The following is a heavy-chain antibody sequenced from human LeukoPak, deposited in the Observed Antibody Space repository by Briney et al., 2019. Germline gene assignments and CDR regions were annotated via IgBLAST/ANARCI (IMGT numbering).Heavy chain of an antibody. J-gene: IGHJ4*02. CDR1: RFIFSSYW. CDR2: KNQDGCEK. V-gene: IGHV3-7*01. Sequence: GGSLRLSCAASRFIFSSYWKLGVRHAPGKGLECVPNKNQDGCEKYYVDTVTGRFTISRDNAKSSLYLQMNSVRAEDRAVYYCARDASDKNGSSSRIHLDYWGQGTLVTVSS. CDR3: ARDASDKNGSSSRIHLDY. D-gene: IGHD6-6*01.